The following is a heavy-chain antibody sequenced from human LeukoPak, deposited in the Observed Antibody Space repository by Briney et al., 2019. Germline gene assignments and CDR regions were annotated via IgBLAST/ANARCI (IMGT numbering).Heavy chain of an antibody. Sequence: GGSLRLSCAASAFTFSTFSMSWVRQAPGKGLEWVSYIDSSSTTIYYADSVRGRFTISRDNAEDTLYLQMDSLRDEDTAVYYCARAPMIRRLITSFDQWGQGIPVTVPS. D-gene: IGHD3-16*01. CDR3: ARAPMIRRLITSFDQ. V-gene: IGHV3-48*02. CDR1: AFTFSTFS. J-gene: IGHJ4*02. CDR2: IDSSSTTI.